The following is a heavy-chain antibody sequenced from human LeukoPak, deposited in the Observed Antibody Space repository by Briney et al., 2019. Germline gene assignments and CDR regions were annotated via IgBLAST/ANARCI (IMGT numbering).Heavy chain of an antibody. D-gene: IGHD4-23*01. CDR3: AKEGGGNSYFFDY. CDR1: GFILSDHY. Sequence: PGGSLRLSCAASGFILSDHYMDWVRQAPGKGLEWVSAISGSGGSTYYADSVKGRFTISRDNSKNTLYLQMNSLRAEDTAVYYCAKEGGGNSYFFDYWGQGTLVTVSS. CDR2: ISGSGGST. V-gene: IGHV3-23*01. J-gene: IGHJ4*02.